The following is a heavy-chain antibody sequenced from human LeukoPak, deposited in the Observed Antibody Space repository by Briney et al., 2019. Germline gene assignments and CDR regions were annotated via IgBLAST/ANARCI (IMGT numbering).Heavy chain of an antibody. V-gene: IGHV1-2*02. J-gene: IGHJ4*01. CDR3: ARGYSSSWYYFDY. D-gene: IGHD6-13*01. Sequence: ASVNVSCKASGYTFTGYYMHWVRQAPGQGLEWMGWINPNSGGTNYAQKFQGRVTMTRDTSISTAYMELSRLRSDDTAVYYCARGYSSSWYYFDYWGHGTLVTVSS. CDR1: GYTFTGYY. CDR2: INPNSGGT.